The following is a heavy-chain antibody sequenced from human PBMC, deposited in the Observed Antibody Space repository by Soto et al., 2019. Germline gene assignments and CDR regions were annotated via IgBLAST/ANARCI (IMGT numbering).Heavy chain of an antibody. D-gene: IGHD2-21*01. CDR3: ASAYCGDYCDVASFEY. CDR2: IYTSGTT. V-gene: IGHV4-4*08. Sequence: QMQLQESGPGLVKPSETLSLTCSVSGGSISSYYWSWIRQPPGEGLEWIGHIYTSGTTNFNPSLKGRVAISVDTSKNQSSMKLSSVTAADTAVYYCASAYCGDYCDVASFEYWGQGTLVTVSS. CDR1: GGSISSYY. J-gene: IGHJ4*02.